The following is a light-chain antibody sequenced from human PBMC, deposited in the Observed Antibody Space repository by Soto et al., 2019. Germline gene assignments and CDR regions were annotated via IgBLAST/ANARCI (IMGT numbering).Light chain of an antibody. CDR3: QVWDGDSDHVV. V-gene: IGLV3-21*02. J-gene: IGLJ2*01. CDR1: DIGDKS. Sequence: SYELTQPPSVSVGPGQTANITCGGSDIGDKSVFWYQQRPGQAPVVVVSDDTDRPSGIPDRFSGINSGNTATLTISRVEVGDEADYYCQVWDGDSDHVVFGGGTKVTVL. CDR2: DDT.